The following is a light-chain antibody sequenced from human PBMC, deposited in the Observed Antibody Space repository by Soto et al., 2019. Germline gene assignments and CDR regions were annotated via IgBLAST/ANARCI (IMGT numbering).Light chain of an antibody. Sequence: EIVLTQSPGTLSLSPGERATLSCRASQSVSSSYLAWYQQKPGQAPRLLIYGASSWATGIPDRFSGSGSGTDFILTISILEPEDFPVYYCQEYGSSLFTFGPGTKVDIK. CDR3: QEYGSSLFT. CDR2: GAS. J-gene: IGKJ3*01. V-gene: IGKV3-20*01. CDR1: QSVSSSY.